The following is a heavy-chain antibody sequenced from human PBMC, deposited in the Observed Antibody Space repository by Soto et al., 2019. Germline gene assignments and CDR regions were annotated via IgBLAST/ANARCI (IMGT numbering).Heavy chain of an antibody. Sequence: QVQLVESRGGVVQPGGSLRLSCVASGFTLSRYGMHWVRQAPGKGLEWVAVISFDGTYEYYADSVKGRFIISRDNSKNTLYLQMNSLRPEDTAVYYCAKGTSDILTGFPYSWYFDLWGRGTLVTVSS. V-gene: IGHV3-30*18. CDR3: AKGTSDILTGFPYSWYFDL. CDR1: GFTLSRYG. D-gene: IGHD3-9*01. J-gene: IGHJ2*01. CDR2: ISFDGTYE.